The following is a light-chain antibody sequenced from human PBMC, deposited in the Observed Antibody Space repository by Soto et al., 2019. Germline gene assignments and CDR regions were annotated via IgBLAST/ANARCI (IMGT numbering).Light chain of an antibody. CDR3: QQSHSVPQT. CDR2: DAS. CDR1: QSITRN. V-gene: IGKV1-39*01. Sequence: DIQMTQSPSSLSASVGDRVTITCRASQSITRNLNWYQQRPGKAPILLIYDASILQSGVPPRFSGSGSGTDFTLTISSLQPADSATYYCQQSHSVPQTFGGGTKVE. J-gene: IGKJ4*01.